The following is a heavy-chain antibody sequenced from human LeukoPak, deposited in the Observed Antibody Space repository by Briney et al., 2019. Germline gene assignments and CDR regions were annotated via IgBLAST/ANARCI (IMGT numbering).Heavy chain of an antibody. J-gene: IGHJ4*02. CDR1: GYTFTGYY. CDR2: INPNSGGT. Sequence: ASVKVSCKASGYTFTGYYMHWVRQAPGQGLEWMGRINPNSGGTNYAQKFQGRVTMTRDTSISTAYMELSRLRSDDTAVYYCARFSLKPDFWSGYYDDYWGQGTLVTVSS. D-gene: IGHD3-3*01. V-gene: IGHV1-2*06. CDR3: ARFSLKPDFWSGYYDDY.